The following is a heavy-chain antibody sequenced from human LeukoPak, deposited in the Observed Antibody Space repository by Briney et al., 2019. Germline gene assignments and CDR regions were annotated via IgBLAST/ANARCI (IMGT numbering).Heavy chain of an antibody. V-gene: IGHV1-18*01. D-gene: IGHD1-26*01. CDR1: GYTFTSYG. J-gene: IGHJ4*02. CDR2: VSAYNGNT. Sequence: GASVKVSCKASGYTFTSYGISWVRQAPGQGLEWMGWVSAYNGNTNYAQKLQGSVTMTTDISTSTAYMELRSLRSDDTAVYYCARDWGTGIVGATTFDYWGQGTLVTVSS. CDR3: ARDWGTGIVGATTFDY.